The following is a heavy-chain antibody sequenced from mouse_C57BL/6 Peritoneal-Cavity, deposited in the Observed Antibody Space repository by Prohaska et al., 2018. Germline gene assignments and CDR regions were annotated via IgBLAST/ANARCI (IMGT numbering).Heavy chain of an antibody. CDR3: ARSDITTVGADY. D-gene: IGHD1-1*01. CDR1: GYTFTRYT. V-gene: IGHV1-4*01. CDR2: INPSSGYI. Sequence: ISCKASGYTFTRYTMHWVKQRPGQGLEWIGYINPSSGYIKFEKKVKDKATVTADKSTSTAYMQLSSLTCEDSAVYYCARSDITTVGADYWGQGTTLTVSS. J-gene: IGHJ2*01.